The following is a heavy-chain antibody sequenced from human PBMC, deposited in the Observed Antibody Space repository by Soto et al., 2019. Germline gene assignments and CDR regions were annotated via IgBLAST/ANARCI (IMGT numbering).Heavy chain of an antibody. Sequence: ASVKVSCEASGYTFTSYGISWVRQAPGQGLEWMGWISAYNGNTNYAQKLKGRVTMTTDTSTSTAYMELRSLRYDDTAVYYCARESGDGDYVYYYGMDVWGQGTTVTVSS. CDR1: GYTFTSYG. CDR3: ARESGDGDYVYYYGMDV. J-gene: IGHJ6*02. CDR2: ISAYNGNT. D-gene: IGHD4-17*01. V-gene: IGHV1-18*01.